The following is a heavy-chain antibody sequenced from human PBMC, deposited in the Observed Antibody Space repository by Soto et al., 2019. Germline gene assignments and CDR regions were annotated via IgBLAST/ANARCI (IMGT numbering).Heavy chain of an antibody. J-gene: IGHJ1*01. CDR1: GGSISSSNW. V-gene: IGHV4-4*02. Sequence: LSLTCAVSGGSISSSNWWSWVRQPPGKGLEWIGEIYHSGSTNYNPSLKSRVTISVDKSKNQFSLKLSSVTAADTAVYYCARVSSGWYWRYFQHWGQGTLVTVSS. CDR2: IYHSGST. D-gene: IGHD6-19*01. CDR3: ARVSSGWYWRYFQH.